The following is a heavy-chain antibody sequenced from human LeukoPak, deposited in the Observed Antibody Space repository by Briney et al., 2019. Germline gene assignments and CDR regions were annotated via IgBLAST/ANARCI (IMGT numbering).Heavy chain of an antibody. Sequence: SETLSLTCTVSGGSISSYYWSWIRQPPGKGMEWIGYIYYSGSTNYNPSLKSRVTISVDTSKNQFSLKLSSVTAADTAVYYCARERRDGYNRAVDYWGQGTLVTVSS. CDR3: ARERRDGYNRAVDY. D-gene: IGHD5-24*01. V-gene: IGHV4-59*01. CDR2: IYYSGST. J-gene: IGHJ4*02. CDR1: GGSISSYY.